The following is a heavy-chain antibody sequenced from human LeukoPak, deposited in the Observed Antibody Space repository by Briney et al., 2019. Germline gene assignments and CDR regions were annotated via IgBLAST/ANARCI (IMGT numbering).Heavy chain of an antibody. J-gene: IGHJ3*02. D-gene: IGHD3-10*01. Sequence: PSETLSLTCAVYGGSFSGYYWSWIRQPPGKGLEWIGEINHSGSTNYNPSLKSRVTISVDTSKNQFSLKLSSVTAADTVVYYCASAESAFDIWGQGTMVTVSS. CDR1: GGSFSGYY. V-gene: IGHV4-34*01. CDR2: INHSGST. CDR3: ASAESAFDI.